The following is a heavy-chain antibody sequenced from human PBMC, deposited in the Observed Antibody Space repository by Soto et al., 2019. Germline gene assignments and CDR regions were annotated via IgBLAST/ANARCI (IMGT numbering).Heavy chain of an antibody. CDR2: VFSNDAK. Sequence: QVTLKESGPVLVKPTETLTLTCTVSGFSLSHIRVGVGWIRQPPGKALEWLAHVFSNDAKSYSPSLKCRLTISRDTFRSQVVLTMTNVDPVDTATYFCARIERYSTYEYFDFWGQGTLVTVSS. CDR3: ARIERYSTYEYFDF. CDR1: GFSLSHIRVG. V-gene: IGHV2-26*01. J-gene: IGHJ4*02. D-gene: IGHD5-12*01.